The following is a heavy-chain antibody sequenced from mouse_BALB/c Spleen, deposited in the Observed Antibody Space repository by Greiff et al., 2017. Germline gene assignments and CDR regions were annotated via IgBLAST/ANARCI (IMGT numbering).Heavy chain of an antibody. Sequence: EVQLVESGPGLVKPSQSLSLTCTVTGYSITSDYAWNWIRQFPGNKLEWMGYISYSGSTSYNPSLKSRISITRDTSKNQFFLQLNSVTTEDTATYYCAIYGNYYFDYWGQGTTLTVSS. CDR2: ISYSGST. J-gene: IGHJ2*01. CDR3: AIYGNYYFDY. V-gene: IGHV3-2*02. D-gene: IGHD2-1*01. CDR1: GYSITSDYA.